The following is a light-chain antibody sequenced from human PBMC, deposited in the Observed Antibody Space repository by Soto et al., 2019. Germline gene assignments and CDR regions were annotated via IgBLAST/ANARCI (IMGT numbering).Light chain of an antibody. Sequence: QSALTQPPSASGSPGQSDTVSCTGIGGDLRDSNYVSWYQQHPGKAPKLIIYDVTKRPSGVPDRFFGSKSGNTASLTVSGLQAEDEADYYCLTGNNYRVFGTGTKLTVL. CDR3: LTGNNYRV. J-gene: IGLJ1*01. V-gene: IGLV2-8*01. CDR1: GGDLRDSNY. CDR2: DVT.